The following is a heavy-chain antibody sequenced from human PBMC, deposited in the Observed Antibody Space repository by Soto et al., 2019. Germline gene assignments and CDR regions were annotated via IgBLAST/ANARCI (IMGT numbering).Heavy chain of an antibody. CDR3: ARLTGVVVTAILDYYYYGMDV. J-gene: IGHJ6*02. Sequence: GESLKISCKDSAHKFTTYRICWVRQKPGKGLEWMGRIDPSDSYTNYSPSFQGHVTISVDKATSTAYLQWSSLKASDTAMYYCARLTGVVVTAILDYYYYGMDVWGQGTTVTVSS. V-gene: IGHV5-10-1*01. CDR2: IDPSDSYT. CDR1: AHKFTTYR. D-gene: IGHD2-21*02.